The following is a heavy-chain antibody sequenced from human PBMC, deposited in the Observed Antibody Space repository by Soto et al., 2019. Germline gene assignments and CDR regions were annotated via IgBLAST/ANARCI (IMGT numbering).Heavy chain of an antibody. CDR2: IIPILGIA. Sequence: SVKVSCKASGGTFSSYTISWVRQAPGQGLEWMGRIIPILGIANYAQKFQGRVTITADKSTSTAYMELSSLRSEDTAVYYCARDDDRYGGYSGYDFGYYMDVWGKGTTVTVSS. D-gene: IGHD5-12*01. CDR3: ARDDDRYGGYSGYDFGYYMDV. V-gene: IGHV1-69*04. CDR1: GGTFSSYT. J-gene: IGHJ6*03.